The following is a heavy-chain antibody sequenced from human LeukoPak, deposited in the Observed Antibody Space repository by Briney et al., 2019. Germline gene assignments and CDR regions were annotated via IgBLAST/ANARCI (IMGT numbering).Heavy chain of an antibody. Sequence: RSGGSLRLSCAASGFTFSSYSMNWVRQAPGKGLEWVSSISSSSSYIYYADSVKGRFTISRDNAKNSLYLQMNSLRAEDTAVYYCASDCVGDCRVDYWGQGTLVTVSS. V-gene: IGHV3-21*01. CDR3: ASDCVGDCRVDY. CDR1: GFTFSSYS. CDR2: ISSSSSYI. J-gene: IGHJ4*02. D-gene: IGHD2-21*02.